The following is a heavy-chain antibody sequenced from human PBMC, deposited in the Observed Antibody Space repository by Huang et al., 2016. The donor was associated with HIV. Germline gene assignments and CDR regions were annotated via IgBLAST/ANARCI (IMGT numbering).Heavy chain of an antibody. D-gene: IGHD1-26*01. V-gene: IGHV3-30*02. Sequence: QVQLVESGGGVVQPGGSLRLSCAASGFTCSSYGMHWVRQAPGKGLEGGEFIRYDGSNKYYADSVNGRFTISRDNSKNTLYLQMNSLRAEDTAVYYCAKVGRGSHAFDIWGQGTMVTVSS. CDR3: AKVGRGSHAFDI. CDR1: GFTCSSYG. J-gene: IGHJ3*02. CDR2: IRYDGSNK.